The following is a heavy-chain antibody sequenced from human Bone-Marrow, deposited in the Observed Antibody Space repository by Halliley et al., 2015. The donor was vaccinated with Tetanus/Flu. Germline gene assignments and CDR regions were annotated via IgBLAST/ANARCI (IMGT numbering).Heavy chain of an antibody. D-gene: IGHD3-3*02. CDR2: ISSAGDT. J-gene: IGHJ4*02. Sequence: LGWVSAISSAGDTYYPGSVKGRFTISRENAENSLYLQMNRLRAGDTAVYYCAREDISGSFDYWGQGTLVTVSS. V-gene: IGHV3-13*04. CDR3: AREDISGSFDY.